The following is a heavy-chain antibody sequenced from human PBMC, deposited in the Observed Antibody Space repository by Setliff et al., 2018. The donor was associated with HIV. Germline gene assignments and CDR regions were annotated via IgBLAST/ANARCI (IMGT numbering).Heavy chain of an antibody. Sequence: GGSLRLSCAASGFTFSHAWMSWVRQVPGKGLEWVGHVKSEGDGGATNYAAPVKGRFTISRDDSQNMVYLQMNSLKTEDTAMYYCTPIHNYTDHCPDSWGQGTLVTVSS. CDR3: TPIHNYTDHCPDS. D-gene: IGHD2-21*02. CDR2: VKSEGDGGAT. J-gene: IGHJ5*01. V-gene: IGHV3-15*01. CDR1: GFTFSHAW.